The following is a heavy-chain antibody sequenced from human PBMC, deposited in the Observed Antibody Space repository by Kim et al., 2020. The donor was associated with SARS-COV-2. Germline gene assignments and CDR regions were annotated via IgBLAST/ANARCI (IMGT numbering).Heavy chain of an antibody. J-gene: IGHJ2*01. Sequence: SETLSLTCAVYGGSFSTYYWGWIRQTPGKGLAWIGEINHSGNTNYKPSLKSRVTISVDTSKNQFSLKLSSVTAADTAIYYCARGGLEHTGTNWYFDVWGRGTLVTVSS. CDR1: GGSFSTYY. CDR2: INHSGNT. V-gene: IGHV4-34*01. D-gene: IGHD1-1*01. CDR3: ARGGLEHTGTNWYFDV.